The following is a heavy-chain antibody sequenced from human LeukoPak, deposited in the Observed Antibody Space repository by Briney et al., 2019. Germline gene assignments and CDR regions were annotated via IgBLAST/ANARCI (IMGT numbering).Heavy chain of an antibody. J-gene: IGHJ4*02. CDR3: ARGPDFWSGYYTGLRGHLDY. Sequence: ASVKVSCKASGYTFTSYGISWVRQAPGQGLEWMGWISAYSGDTNYAQKFQGRVTMTRDTSTSTVYMELSSLRSEDTAVYYCARGPDFWSGYYTGLRGHLDYWGQGTLVTVSS. CDR1: GYTFTSYG. D-gene: IGHD3-3*01. CDR2: ISAYSGDT. V-gene: IGHV1-18*01.